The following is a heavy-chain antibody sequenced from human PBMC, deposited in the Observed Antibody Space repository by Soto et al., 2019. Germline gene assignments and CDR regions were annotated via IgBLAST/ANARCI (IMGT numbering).Heavy chain of an antibody. Sequence: QVQLQESGPGLVKPSQTLSLTCTVSGGSISSGGYYWSWIRQHPGKGLEWIGNIYYSGSTYYNPSLQRRVTMSVRTAKTQSSPKLGCATGPDTGVYDWSRYGGVVPGTRVVSGVGVWGQGTTVTV. CDR2: IYYSGST. J-gene: IGHJ6*02. V-gene: IGHV4-31*03. CDR1: GGSISSGGYY. D-gene: IGHD3-10*01. CDR3: SRYGGVVPGTRVVSGVGV.